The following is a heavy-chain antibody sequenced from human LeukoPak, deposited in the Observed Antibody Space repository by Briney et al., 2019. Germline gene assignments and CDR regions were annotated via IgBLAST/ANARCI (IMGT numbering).Heavy chain of an antibody. D-gene: IGHD1-1*01. CDR3: ARVADDGSLDS. J-gene: IGHJ4*02. CDR1: GFTFINYP. V-gene: IGHV3-64D*09. Sequence: GGSLRLSCSASGFTFINYPMHWVRQAPGKGLEYVSSISTDGRSTYYADSVKGRFTISRDNSKNTLYLQMSSLRAEDTSVTYCARVADDGSLDSWGQGTLVTVSS. CDR2: ISTDGRST.